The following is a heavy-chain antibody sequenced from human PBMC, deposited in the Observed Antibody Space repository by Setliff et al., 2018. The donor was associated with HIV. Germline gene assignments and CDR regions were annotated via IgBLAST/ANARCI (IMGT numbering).Heavy chain of an antibody. J-gene: IGHJ4*02. D-gene: IGHD3-3*01. CDR1: SGSIGSNYY. CDR2: VHFGGST. CDR3: ARPALGIGGGSMFDS. Sequence: PSETLSLTCSVSSGSIGSNYYWGWARRPPGKGLEWIGNVHFGGSTYYNPSLDSRVTIHVATSKKQFFLSLSSVTAADTAVYYCARPALGIGGGSMFDSWGQGILVTVSS. V-gene: IGHV4-39*01.